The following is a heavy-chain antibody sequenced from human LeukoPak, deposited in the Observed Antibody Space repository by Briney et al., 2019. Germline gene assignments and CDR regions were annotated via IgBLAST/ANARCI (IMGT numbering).Heavy chain of an antibody. J-gene: IGHJ5*02. CDR1: GGPISSYQ. CDR3: ARRTTVTPNWFDP. CDR2: IYYTGST. V-gene: IGHV4-59*08. D-gene: IGHD4-17*01. Sequence: SETLSLTCAVSGGPISSYQWSWIRQPPGKGLEWIGYIYYTGSTNYHPPLKSRITMSLDTSKNQFSLKLSSVTAADTAVYYCARRTTVTPNWFDPWGQGTLVTVSS.